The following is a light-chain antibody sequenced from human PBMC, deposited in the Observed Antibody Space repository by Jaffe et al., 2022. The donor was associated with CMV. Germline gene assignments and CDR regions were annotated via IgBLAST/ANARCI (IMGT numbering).Light chain of an antibody. CDR3: QQYYSYPQG. CDR2: AAS. Sequence: AIRITQSPSSLSASTGDRVTITCRASQGISSYLAWYQQKPGKAPKLLIYAASTLQSGVPSRFSGSGSGTDFTLTISCLQSEDFATYYCQQYYSYPQGFGQGTKVEIK. J-gene: IGKJ1*01. V-gene: IGKV1-8*01. CDR1: QGISSY.